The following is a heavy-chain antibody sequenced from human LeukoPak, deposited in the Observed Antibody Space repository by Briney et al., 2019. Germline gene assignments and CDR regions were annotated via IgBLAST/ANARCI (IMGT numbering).Heavy chain of an antibody. J-gene: IGHJ4*02. CDR1: GFTFSSYS. Sequence: GGSLRLSCAASGFTFSSYSMNWVRQAPGKGLEWVAVISYDGSNKYYADSVKGRFTISRDNSKNTLYLQMNSLRAEDTAVYYCARGLPNSGSYYFDYWGQGTLVTVSS. D-gene: IGHD1-26*01. CDR2: ISYDGSNK. CDR3: ARGLPNSGSYYFDY. V-gene: IGHV3-30*03.